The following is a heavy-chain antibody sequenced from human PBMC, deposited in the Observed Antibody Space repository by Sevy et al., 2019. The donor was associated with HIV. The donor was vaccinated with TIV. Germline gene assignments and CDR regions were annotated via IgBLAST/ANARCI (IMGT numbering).Heavy chain of an antibody. Sequence: ASVKVSCKASGYTFNNYYMHWVRQAPGQGLEWMGIINPSGGSTNYAQKFQGRVTMTRDTSTSTVYMELSSLRSEDTALYYCARVFYYDSSGSGYWGQGTLVTVSS. J-gene: IGHJ4*02. V-gene: IGHV1-46*02. CDR1: GYTFNNYY. CDR2: INPSGGST. CDR3: ARVFYYDSSGSGY. D-gene: IGHD3-22*01.